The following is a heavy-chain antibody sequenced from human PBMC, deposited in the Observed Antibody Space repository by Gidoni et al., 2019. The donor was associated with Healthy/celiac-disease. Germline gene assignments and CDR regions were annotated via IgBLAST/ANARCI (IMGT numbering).Heavy chain of an antibody. CDR2: IYYSGST. Sequence: QLQLQESGPGLVKPSETLSLTCTVSGGSISSSSYYWGWIRQPPGKGLEWIGSIYYSGSTYYNPSLKSRVTISVDTSKNQFSLKLSSVTAADTAVYYCARTYYDFWSGREIGWFDPWGQGTLVTVSS. CDR1: GGSISSSSYY. CDR3: ARTYYDFWSGREIGWFDP. D-gene: IGHD3-3*01. V-gene: IGHV4-39*01. J-gene: IGHJ5*02.